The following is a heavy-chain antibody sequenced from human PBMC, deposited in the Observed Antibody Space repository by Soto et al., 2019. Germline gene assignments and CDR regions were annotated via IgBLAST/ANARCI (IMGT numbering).Heavy chain of an antibody. Sequence: QVQLVQSGAEVKKPGASVKVSCKASGYTFTSYGISWVRQAPGQGLEWMGWISAYNGNTNYAQKLQGRVTMTTDTSKSTAYLELRSLRSDDTAVYYCARDLVGYKRGGSFDYYYYGMDVWGQGTTVTVSS. CDR2: ISAYNGNT. V-gene: IGHV1-18*04. CDR1: GYTFTSYG. CDR3: ARDLVGYKRGGSFDYYYYGMDV. D-gene: IGHD1-26*01. J-gene: IGHJ6*02.